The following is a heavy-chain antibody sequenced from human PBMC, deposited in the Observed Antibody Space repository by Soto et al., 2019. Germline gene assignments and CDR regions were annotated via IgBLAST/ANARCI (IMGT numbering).Heavy chain of an antibody. D-gene: IGHD3-3*01. J-gene: IGHJ4*02. Sequence: QVQLVQSGAEVKKPGASVKVSCKASGYTFTSYGISWVRQAPGQGLEWMGWISAYNGNTNYAQKLQGRVTMTTDTXXSXAXXEMGSLGSDETAVYYCARAIQRITIFGVVIMHFDYWGQGTLVTVSS. CDR1: GYTFTSYG. CDR2: ISAYNGNT. CDR3: ARAIQRITIFGVVIMHFDY. V-gene: IGHV1-18*01.